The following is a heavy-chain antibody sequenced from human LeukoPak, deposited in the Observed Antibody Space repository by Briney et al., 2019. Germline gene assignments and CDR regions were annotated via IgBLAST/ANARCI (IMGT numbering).Heavy chain of an antibody. CDR1: GFTFSSSA. Sequence: GGSLRLSCAASGFTFSSSAMGWVRQAPGKGLEWVSSITGSGDYTYYADSVKGRFTISRDNSKNTLYLQMNSLRAEDTAVYYCTTREEHYDSIKDVWGQGTTVTVSS. CDR2: ITGSGDYT. CDR3: TTREEHYDSIKDV. D-gene: IGHD3-22*01. V-gene: IGHV3-23*01. J-gene: IGHJ6*02.